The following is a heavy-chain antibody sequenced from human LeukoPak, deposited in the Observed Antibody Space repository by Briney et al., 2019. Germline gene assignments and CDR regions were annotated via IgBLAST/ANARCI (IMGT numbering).Heavy chain of an antibody. J-gene: IGHJ4*02. V-gene: IGHV4-31*03. CDR3: ARELYLVRYFDY. CDR2: IYYSGST. D-gene: IGHD6-6*01. CDR1: GGSISSGGSD. Sequence: RASETLSLTCTDSGGSISSGGSDWSWIRQHPGKGLEWIGYIYYSGSTYYNPSLKSRVTISVDTSKNQFSLKLSSVTAADTDVYYCARELYLVRYFDYWGQGTLVTVSS.